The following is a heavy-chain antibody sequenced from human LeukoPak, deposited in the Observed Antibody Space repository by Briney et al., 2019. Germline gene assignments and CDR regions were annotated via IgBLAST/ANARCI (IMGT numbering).Heavy chain of an antibody. D-gene: IGHD3-16*01. CDR2: ILNDGSQE. J-gene: IGHJ3*02. V-gene: IGHV3-33*01. CDR1: GFTFSSYV. Sequence: GRSLRLSCAASGFTFSSYVMHWVCQAPGKGLEWVAVILNDGSQEKYADSVKGRFTISRDNSKNTLFLQVNSLRAEDTAVYYCARDDALGDNALDIWGQGTMVTVSS. CDR3: ARDDALGDNALDI.